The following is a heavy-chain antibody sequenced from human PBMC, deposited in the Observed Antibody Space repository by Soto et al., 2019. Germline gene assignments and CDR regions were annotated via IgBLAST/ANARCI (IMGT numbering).Heavy chain of an antibody. CDR2: INPNSGGT. CDR3: VAHRRLYHFDY. Sequence: SVKISCKASGYTLTVYYMHCVQQAPGEGLELMGWINPNSGGTNYAQKFQGRVTMTRHTSISTAYMQLSRLRSDDTAVYYCVAHRRLYHFDYWGQGTLVTVSS. CDR1: GYTLTVYY. J-gene: IGHJ4*02. D-gene: IGHD2-2*01. V-gene: IGHV1-2*02.